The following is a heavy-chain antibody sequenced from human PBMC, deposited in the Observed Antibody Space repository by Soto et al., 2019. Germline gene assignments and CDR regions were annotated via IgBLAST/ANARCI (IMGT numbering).Heavy chain of an antibody. J-gene: IGHJ5*02. CDR1: GGTFSSYA. D-gene: IGHD6-19*01. V-gene: IGHV1-69*12. CDR2: IIPIFGTA. Sequence: QVQLVQSGAEVKRHGSSVKVSCKASGGTFSSYAISWVRQAPGQGLEWMGGIIPIFGTANYAQKFQGRVTITADESTSTAYMELSSLRSEDTAAYYCARIAVAAPNWFDPWGQGTLVTVSS. CDR3: ARIAVAAPNWFDP.